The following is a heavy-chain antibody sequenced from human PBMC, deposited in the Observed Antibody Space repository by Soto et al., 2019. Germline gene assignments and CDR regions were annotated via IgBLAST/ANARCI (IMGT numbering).Heavy chain of an antibody. CDR1: GGSISSSSYY. CDR3: ARGVGATDY. CDR2: IYYSGST. D-gene: IGHD1-26*01. V-gene: IGHV4-61*05. Sequence: TETLSLTCTVSGGSISSSSYYWGWIRQPPGKGLEWIGYIYYSGSTNYNPSLKSRVTISVDTSKNQFSLKLSSVTAADTAVYYCARGVGATDYWGQGTLVTVSS. J-gene: IGHJ4*02.